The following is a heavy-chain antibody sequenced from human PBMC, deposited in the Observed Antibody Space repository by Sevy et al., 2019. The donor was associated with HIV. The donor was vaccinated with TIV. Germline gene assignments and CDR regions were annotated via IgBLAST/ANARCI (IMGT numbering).Heavy chain of an antibody. J-gene: IGHJ4*02. CDR1: GFSFRNYG. Sequence: GGSLRLSCAASGFSFRNYGMHWVHQAPGKGLEWVAFISNDGSNKYYADSVKGRFTISRDNSQNTLYLQVNNVRADDTAVFYCAKNIWTGYYVPHGYWGQGTLVTVSS. D-gene: IGHD3-9*01. CDR3: AKNIWTGYYVPHGY. CDR2: ISNDGSNK. V-gene: IGHV3-30*02.